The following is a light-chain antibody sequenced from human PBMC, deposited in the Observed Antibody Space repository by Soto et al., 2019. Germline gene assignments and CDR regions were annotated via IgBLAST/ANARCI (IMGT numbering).Light chain of an antibody. V-gene: IGKV3-20*01. CDR3: QQYGSSPGLT. Sequence: EIVLTQSPGTLSLSPGERSTLSCMAIQSVSSSYLAWYQQKPVQAPRLLIYGASSRATGIPDRFSGSGSRTDFTLTISRLEPEDFAVYYCQQYGSSPGLTFGGGTQVDIK. J-gene: IGKJ4*01. CDR1: QSVSSSY. CDR2: GAS.